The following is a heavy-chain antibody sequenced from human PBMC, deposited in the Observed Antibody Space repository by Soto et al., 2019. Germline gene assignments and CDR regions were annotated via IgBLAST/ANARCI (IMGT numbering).Heavy chain of an antibody. CDR1: GGTFSSYA. CDR2: IIPIFGTA. CDR3: ARCPYYDFWSGYYMDYYYYGMDV. J-gene: IGHJ6*02. D-gene: IGHD3-3*01. Sequence: SVKVSCKASGGTFSSYAISWVRQAPGQGLEWMGGIIPIFGTANYAQKFQGRVTITADESTSTAYMELSSLRSEDTAVYYCARCPYYDFWSGYYMDYYYYGMDVWGQGTTVTVSS. V-gene: IGHV1-69*13.